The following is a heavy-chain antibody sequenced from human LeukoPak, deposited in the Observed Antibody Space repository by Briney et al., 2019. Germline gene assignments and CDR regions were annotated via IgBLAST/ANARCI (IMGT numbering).Heavy chain of an antibody. CDR3: ARGRYCSTSSCHYFDY. Sequence: GGSLRLSCVASGFSFSSYWMSWVRQAPGKGLEWVANIKQDGSEKYYVDSVKGRFTSSRDNAKNSVYLQMDSLRAEDTAVYYCARGRYCSTSSCHYFDYWGQGTLVTVSS. CDR2: IKQDGSEK. V-gene: IGHV3-7*03. J-gene: IGHJ4*02. D-gene: IGHD2-2*01. CDR1: GFSFSSYW.